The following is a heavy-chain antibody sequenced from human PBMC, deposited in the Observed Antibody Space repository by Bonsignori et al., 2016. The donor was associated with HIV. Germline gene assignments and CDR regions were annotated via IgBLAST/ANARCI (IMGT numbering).Heavy chain of an antibody. D-gene: IGHD3-10*02. CDR2: IYTTGST. V-gene: IGHV4-61*02. J-gene: IGHJ3*02. Sequence: GKGPEYIGRIYTTGSTHYNPSLKSRVTISLDTSQSQFSLKMTYVNAADTAVYYCARDNVRFRNGLDIWGQGTVVTVSS. CDR3: ARDNVRFRNGLDI.